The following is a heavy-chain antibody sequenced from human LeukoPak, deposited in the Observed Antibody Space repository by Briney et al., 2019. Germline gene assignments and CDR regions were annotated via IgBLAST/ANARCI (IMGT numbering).Heavy chain of an antibody. Sequence: GASVKVSCKASGYTFTSYDINWVRQATGQGLEWMGWMNPNSGNTGYAQKFQGRVTMTSNTSISTAYMELSSLRSEDSAVYYCARRVGSGWPVQHWGQGTLVTVSS. CDR2: MNPNSGNT. D-gene: IGHD6-19*01. CDR1: GYTFTSYD. J-gene: IGHJ1*01. V-gene: IGHV1-8*01. CDR3: ARRVGSGWPVQH.